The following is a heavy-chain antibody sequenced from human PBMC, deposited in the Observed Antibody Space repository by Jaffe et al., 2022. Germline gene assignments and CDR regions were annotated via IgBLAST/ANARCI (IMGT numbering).Heavy chain of an antibody. D-gene: IGHD3-22*01. CDR3: AKRTGATNYYEMGN. J-gene: IGHJ4*02. CDR2: IRYDGSNK. V-gene: IGHV3-30*02. CDR1: GFTFSSYG. Sequence: QVQLVESGGGVVQPGGSLRLSCAASGFTFSSYGMHWVRQAPGKGLEWVAFIRYDGSNKYYADSVKGRFTISRDNSKNTLYLQVNSLRAEDTAVYYCAKRTGATNYYEMGNWGQGTLVTVSS.